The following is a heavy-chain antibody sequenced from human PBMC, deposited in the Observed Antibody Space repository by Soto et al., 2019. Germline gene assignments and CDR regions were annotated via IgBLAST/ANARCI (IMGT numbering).Heavy chain of an antibody. J-gene: IGHJ5*02. D-gene: IGHD6-13*01. CDR2: IYYSGST. CDR1: GGSISSSSYY. V-gene: IGHV4-39*01. Sequence: PSETLSLTCTVSGGSISSSSYYWGWIRQPPGKGLEWIGSIYYSGSTYYNPSLKSRVTISVDTSKNQFSLKPSSVTAADTAVYYCARYGGGIAAGNWFDPWGQGTLVTVSS. CDR3: ARYGGGIAAGNWFDP.